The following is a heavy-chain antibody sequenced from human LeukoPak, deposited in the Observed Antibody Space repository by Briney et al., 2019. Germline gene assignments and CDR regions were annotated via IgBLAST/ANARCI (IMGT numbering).Heavy chain of an antibody. V-gene: IGHV4-59*01. CDR3: ARSFGYYDSSGYYYQYWYFDL. CDR1: GGSISSYY. CDR2: IYYSGST. D-gene: IGHD3-22*01. Sequence: PSETLSLTCTVSGGSISSYYWSWIRQPPGKGLEWIGYIYYSGSTNYNPSLKSRVTISVDTSKNQFSLKLSSVTAADTAVYYCARSFGYYDSSGYYYQYWYFDLWGRGTLVTVSS. J-gene: IGHJ2*01.